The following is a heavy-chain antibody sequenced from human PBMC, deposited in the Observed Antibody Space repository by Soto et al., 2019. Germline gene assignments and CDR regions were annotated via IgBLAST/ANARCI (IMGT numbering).Heavy chain of an antibody. Sequence: SETLSLTCAVYGGSFSGYYWSWIRQPPGKGLDWIGEINHSGSTNYNPSLKSRVTMSVDTSKNQFSLKLSSVTAADTAVYYCAREVGYSGYDERFDCWGQGTLVTVSS. CDR2: INHSGST. D-gene: IGHD5-12*01. V-gene: IGHV4-34*01. J-gene: IGHJ4*02. CDR3: AREVGYSGYDERFDC. CDR1: GGSFSGYY.